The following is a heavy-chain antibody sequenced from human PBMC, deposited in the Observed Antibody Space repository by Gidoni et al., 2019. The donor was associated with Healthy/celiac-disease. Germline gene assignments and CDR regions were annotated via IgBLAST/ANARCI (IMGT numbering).Heavy chain of an antibody. D-gene: IGHD6-6*01. V-gene: IGHV1-69*01. CDR1: GGTFSSYA. Sequence: QVQLVQSGAEVKKPGSAVKVSCKASGGTFSSYASSWVRQAPGQGLEWMGGIIPIFGTANYAQKFQGRVTITADESTSTAYMELSSLRSEDTAVYSCARVTTAARPFDYYYYYGMDVWGQGTTVTVSS. J-gene: IGHJ6*02. CDR3: ARVTTAARPFDYYYYYGMDV. CDR2: IIPIFGTA.